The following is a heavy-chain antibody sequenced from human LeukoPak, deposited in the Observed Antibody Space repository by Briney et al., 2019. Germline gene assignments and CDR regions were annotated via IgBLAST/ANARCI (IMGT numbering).Heavy chain of an antibody. Sequence: SETLSLTCTVSGGSISSSSYYWGWIRQPPGKGLEWIGSIYYSGSTYYNPSLKSRVTISVDTSKNQFSLKLSSVTAADTAVYYYARLARWFGEFESDYWGQGTLVTVSS. D-gene: IGHD3-10*01. J-gene: IGHJ4*02. CDR3: ARLARWFGEFESDY. CDR1: GGSISSSSYY. CDR2: IYYSGST. V-gene: IGHV4-39*01.